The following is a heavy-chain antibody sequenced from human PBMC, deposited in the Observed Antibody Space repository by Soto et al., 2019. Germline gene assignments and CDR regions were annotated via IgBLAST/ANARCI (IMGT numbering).Heavy chain of an antibody. CDR1: GFTFNTYG. CDR2: IWYDGSNK. Sequence: QVQLVESGGGVVQPGGSLRLSCTTSGFTFNTYGMHWVRQAPGKGLEWVAIIWYDGSNKYYADSVKGRFTITRDNSKNTLYLQMNSLLAEDTVLYYCARSDCTGAYCYSWPFNYGVDVWGQGTTVTVSS. V-gene: IGHV3-33*08. D-gene: IGHD2-21*02. J-gene: IGHJ6*02. CDR3: ARSDCTGAYCYSWPFNYGVDV.